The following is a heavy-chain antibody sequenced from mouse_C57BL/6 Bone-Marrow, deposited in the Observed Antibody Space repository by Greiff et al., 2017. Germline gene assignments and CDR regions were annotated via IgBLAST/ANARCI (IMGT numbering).Heavy chain of an antibody. D-gene: IGHD2-3*01. CDR2: IRSKSNNYAT. CDR1: GFSFNTYA. J-gene: IGHJ2*01. CDR3: VRQEVINGDFDY. V-gene: IGHV10-1*01. Sequence: EVQRVESGGGLVQPKGSLKLSCAASGFSFNTYAMNWVRQAPGKGLEWVARIRSKSNNYATYYADSVKDRFTISRDDSESMLYLQMNNLKTEDTAMYYCVRQEVINGDFDYWGQGTTLTVSS.